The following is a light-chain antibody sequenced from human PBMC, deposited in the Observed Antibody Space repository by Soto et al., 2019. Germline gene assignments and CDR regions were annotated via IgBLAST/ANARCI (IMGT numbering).Light chain of an antibody. CDR1: QGISSW. V-gene: IGKV1-12*01. CDR2: AAS. Sequence: DIQMPQSPSSVSASVGDRVTITCRASQGISSWLAWYQQKPGKAPKLLIYAASSLQSGVPSRFSGSRSGTYFSLTISTLQPEDSAPYYGQQANSFPRTFGGGNKVEIK. J-gene: IGKJ4*01. CDR3: QQANSFPRT.